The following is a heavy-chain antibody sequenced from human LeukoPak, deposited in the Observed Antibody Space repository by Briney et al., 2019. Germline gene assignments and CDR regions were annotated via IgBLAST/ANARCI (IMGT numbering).Heavy chain of an antibody. CDR3: ARRMLEAVTGTGGFDY. CDR2: IYYGGST. Sequence: SETLCLTCTVSGGSISSSSYYWGWIRQPPGKGVEWIGSIYYGGSTYYNPSLKSRVTISVDTSKNQFSLRLSSVTAADTALYYCARRMLEAVTGTGGFDYWGQGTLVTVSS. J-gene: IGHJ4*02. D-gene: IGHD6-19*01. CDR1: GGSISSSSYY. V-gene: IGHV4-39*01.